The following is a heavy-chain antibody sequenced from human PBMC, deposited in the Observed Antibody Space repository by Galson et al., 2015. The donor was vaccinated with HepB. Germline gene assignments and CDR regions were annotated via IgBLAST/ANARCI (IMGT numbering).Heavy chain of an antibody. CDR2: TYYRSKWYN. J-gene: IGHJ6*02. CDR1: GDSVSSNSAA. V-gene: IGHV6-1*01. CDR3: AREQAGDYDFWSGYYGMDV. D-gene: IGHD3-3*01. Sequence: CAISGDSVSSNSAAWNWIRQSPSRGLEWLGRTYYRSKWYNDYAVSVKSRITINPDTSKNQFSLQLNSVTPEDTAVYYCAREQAGDYDFWSGYYGMDVWGQGTTVTVSS.